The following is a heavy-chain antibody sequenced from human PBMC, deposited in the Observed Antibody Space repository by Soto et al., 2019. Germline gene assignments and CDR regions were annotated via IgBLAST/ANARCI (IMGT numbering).Heavy chain of an antibody. Sequence: GGSLRLSCAASGFTFSDYYMSWIRQAPGKGLEWISYISDVGSTIYYADSVRGRFTISRDNAKNSLYLQMNSLRAEDTAVYYCARGTGYSGYDHFDYWGQGTLVTVSS. CDR1: GFTFSDYY. CDR2: ISDVGSTI. J-gene: IGHJ4*02. CDR3: ARGTGYSGYDHFDY. D-gene: IGHD5-12*01. V-gene: IGHV3-11*01.